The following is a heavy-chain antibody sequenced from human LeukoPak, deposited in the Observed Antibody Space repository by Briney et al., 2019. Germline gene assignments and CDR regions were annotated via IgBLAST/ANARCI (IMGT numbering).Heavy chain of an antibody. Sequence: SSETLSLTCTVSGGSISSSSYYWGWIRQPPGKGLEWIGTISYSGSTYSNPSLKSRVTISVDTSKNQFSLKLSSVTAADTAVYYCARRPMTIYPQLDWFDPWGQGTLVTVSS. J-gene: IGHJ5*02. CDR2: ISYSGST. V-gene: IGHV4-39*01. CDR1: GGSISSSSYY. D-gene: IGHD1-1*01. CDR3: ARRPMTIYPQLDWFDP.